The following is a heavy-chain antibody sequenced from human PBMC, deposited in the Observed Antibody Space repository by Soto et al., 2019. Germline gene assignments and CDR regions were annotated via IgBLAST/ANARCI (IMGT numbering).Heavy chain of an antibody. J-gene: IGHJ4*02. CDR2: IRSKVNSYAT. D-gene: IGHD6-19*01. CDR1: GFTFSGSA. CDR3: TKVSSGWPD. V-gene: IGHV3-73*02. Sequence: EVQLVESGGGLVQPGGSLKLSCAASGFTFSGSAMHWVRQTSGKGLEWVGRIRSKVNSYATAYAASVKGRFTISRDDSKNTAYLQMNSLKTEDTAVYYSTKVSSGWPDWGQGKLVTVSS.